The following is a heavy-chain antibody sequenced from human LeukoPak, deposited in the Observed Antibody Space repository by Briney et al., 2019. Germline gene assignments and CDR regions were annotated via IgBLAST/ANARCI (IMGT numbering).Heavy chain of an antibody. J-gene: IGHJ4*02. CDR2: IRYDGSNK. Sequence: PGGSLRLSCAASGFTFSSYGMHWVRQAPGKGLEWVAFIRYDGSNKYYADSVKGRFTISRDNSKNSLYLQMNSLRAEDTAVYYCARDLAFILGYCSSTSCRFDYWGQGTLVTDSS. D-gene: IGHD2-2*01. V-gene: IGHV3-30*02. CDR1: GFTFSSYG. CDR3: ARDLAFILGYCSSTSCRFDY.